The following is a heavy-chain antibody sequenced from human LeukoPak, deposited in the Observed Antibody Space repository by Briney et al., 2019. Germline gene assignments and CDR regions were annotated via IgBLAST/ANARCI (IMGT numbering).Heavy chain of an antibody. J-gene: IGHJ4*02. V-gene: IGHV4-39*01. CDR2: IYYSGST. Sequence: PSETLSLTCTVSGGSISSSSYYWGWIRQPPGKGLEWIGSIYYSGSTYYNPSLKSRVTISVDTSKNQFSLKLSSVTAADTAVYYCARHWRVGWSSWQNDYWGQGTLVTVSS. D-gene: IGHD6-13*01. CDR1: GGSISSSSYY. CDR3: ARHWRVGWSSWQNDY.